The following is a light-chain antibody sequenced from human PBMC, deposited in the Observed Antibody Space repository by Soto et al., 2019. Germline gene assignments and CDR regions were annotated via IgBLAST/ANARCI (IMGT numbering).Light chain of an antibody. J-gene: IGLJ1*01. CDR2: GNT. Sequence: QSVLTQPPSVSGAPGQRVTISCTGSSSNIGAGYDVHWYLQLPGTAPKLLIYGNTNRPSGVPDRFSGSKSGSSASLAITWLQAEDEADYYCQSHDSSLHASVFGTGTKLTVL. CDR1: SSNIGAGYD. V-gene: IGLV1-40*01. CDR3: QSHDSSLHASV.